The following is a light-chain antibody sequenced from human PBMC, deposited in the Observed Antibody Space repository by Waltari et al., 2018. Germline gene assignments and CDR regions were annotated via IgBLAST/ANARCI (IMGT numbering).Light chain of an antibody. J-gene: IGKJ4*01. V-gene: IGKV1-39*01. Sequence: DIQMTQSPSSLSASVGDRVTITCRASQSISSYLNWYQQKPGKAPKLRIYAASSLQSGVPSRFSGSGAGTDLTLTISSLQPEDFATYYCQQSYSTPLTFGGGTKVEIK. CDR2: AAS. CDR1: QSISSY. CDR3: QQSYSTPLT.